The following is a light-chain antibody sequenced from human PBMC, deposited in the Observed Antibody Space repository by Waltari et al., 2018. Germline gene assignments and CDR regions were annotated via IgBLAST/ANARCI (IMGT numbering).Light chain of an antibody. CDR1: SGDIGSYNS. J-gene: IGLJ1*01. CDR2: EVT. CDR3: SSFTTTSTSV. Sequence: QSALTQPASVSGSLGQSITISCTGTSGDIGSYNSVSWYQQYPGKAPTLIIYEVTNRPSGVSYRFSGSKSGNTASLTISRLQGQDEADYYCSSFTTTSTSVFGTGTKVSVL. V-gene: IGLV2-14*01.